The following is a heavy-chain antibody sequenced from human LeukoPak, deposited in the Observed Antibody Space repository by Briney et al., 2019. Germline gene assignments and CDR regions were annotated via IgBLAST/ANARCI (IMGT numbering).Heavy chain of an antibody. V-gene: IGHV3-23*01. CDR3: AKEEGYYYDSGGYYVEYFQH. J-gene: IGHJ1*01. CDR1: GFTFNNYA. CDR2: ISGSGGTT. D-gene: IGHD3-22*01. Sequence: GGSLRLSCAASGFTFNNYAMSWVRQAPGKGLEWVSAISGSGGTTYYADSVKGRFTFSRDNSKNTLYLQMNSLRAEDTAVYYCAKEEGYYYDSGGYYVEYFQHWGQGTLVTVSS.